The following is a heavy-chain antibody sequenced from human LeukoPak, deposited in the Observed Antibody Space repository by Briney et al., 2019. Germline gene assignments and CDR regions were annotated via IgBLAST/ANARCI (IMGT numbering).Heavy chain of an antibody. D-gene: IGHD1-7*01. CDR2: ILADGTTT. CDR3: ARGNYGFDY. Sequence: GGSLRPSCAGSGFIFSDYEMYWVRQAPGKGLVWVSRILADGTTTMYADSVKGRFTISRDNAKNTLYLQMNSLRAEDTAAYYCARGNYGFDYWGQGTLVIVSS. CDR1: GFIFSDYE. J-gene: IGHJ4*02. V-gene: IGHV3-74*03.